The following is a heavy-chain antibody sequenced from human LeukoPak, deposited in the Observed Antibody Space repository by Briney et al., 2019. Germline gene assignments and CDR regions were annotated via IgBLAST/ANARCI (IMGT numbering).Heavy chain of an antibody. CDR1: GGSISSSDYY. CDR2: ISYSGST. Sequence: SETPSLTCTVSGGSISSSDYYWGWIRQPPGKGLEWIGYISYSGSTYYNPSLKSRVSISVDTSKNQFSLKLSSVTAADMAVYYCARDSQGITMVRGALSYGMDVWGQGTTVSVSS. D-gene: IGHD3-10*01. J-gene: IGHJ6*02. CDR3: ARDSQGITMVRGALSYGMDV. V-gene: IGHV4-30-4*01.